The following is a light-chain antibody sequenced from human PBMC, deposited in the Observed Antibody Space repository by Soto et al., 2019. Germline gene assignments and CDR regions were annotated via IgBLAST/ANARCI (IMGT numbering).Light chain of an antibody. V-gene: IGKV1-6*01. Sequence: AIQMTQSPSSLSASVGDRVTITCRASQGIRNDLGWYQQKPGKAPKLLIYAASSLQSGVPSRFSGSGSGTAFTLTISCLQPEDFATDYCLQDYNYPLTFGGGTKVEIK. J-gene: IGKJ4*01. CDR3: LQDYNYPLT. CDR1: QGIRND. CDR2: AAS.